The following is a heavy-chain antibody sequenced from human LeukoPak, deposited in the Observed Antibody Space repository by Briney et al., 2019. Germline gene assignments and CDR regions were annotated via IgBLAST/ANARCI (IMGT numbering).Heavy chain of an antibody. CDR3: ATATGVLLWFGEFYGMDV. Sequence: ASVNVSCKVSGYTLTELSMHWVRQAPGKGLEWMGGFDPEDGETIYAQKFQGRVTMTEDTSTDTAYMELSSLRSEDTAVYYCATATGVLLWFGEFYGMDVWGQGTTVTVSS. CDR1: GYTLTELS. CDR2: FDPEDGET. D-gene: IGHD3-10*01. J-gene: IGHJ6*02. V-gene: IGHV1-24*01.